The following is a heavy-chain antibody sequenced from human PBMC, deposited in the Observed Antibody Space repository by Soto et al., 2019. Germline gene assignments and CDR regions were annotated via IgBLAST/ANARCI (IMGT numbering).Heavy chain of an antibody. CDR1: GFTFSSYA. CDR2: ISGSGGST. D-gene: IGHD3-22*01. Sequence: GGSLRLSCAASGFTFSSYAMSWVRQAPGKGLEWVSVISGSGGSTYYADSVKGRFTISRDNSKNTMYLQMNSLRAEDTAVYYCAKIYDSSGYYYLDAFDIWGQGTMVTVSS. CDR3: AKIYDSSGYYYLDAFDI. J-gene: IGHJ3*02. V-gene: IGHV3-23*01.